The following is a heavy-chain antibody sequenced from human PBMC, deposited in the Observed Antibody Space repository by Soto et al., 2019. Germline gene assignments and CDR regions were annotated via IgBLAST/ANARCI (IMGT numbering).Heavy chain of an antibody. CDR1: GASISSSNYY. V-gene: IGHV4-39*01. Sequence: QLQLQESGPGLAKPSETLSLTCTVSGASISSSNYYWGWIRQPPGKGLEWIGSIYYSANTYYNPSLKSRVTISVDTSKNQFSLRLSSVTAADTAVYYCVSFNRGSSHWGQGTLVIVSS. CDR2: IYYSANT. CDR3: VSFNRGSSH. D-gene: IGHD3-10*01. J-gene: IGHJ4*02.